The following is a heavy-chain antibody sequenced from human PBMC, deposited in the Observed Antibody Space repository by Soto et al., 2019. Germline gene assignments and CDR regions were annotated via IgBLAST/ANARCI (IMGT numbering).Heavy chain of an antibody. CDR1: GGSISTSNW. CDR3: ASARATIAAAAIFDC. D-gene: IGHD6-13*01. J-gene: IGHJ4*02. V-gene: IGHV4-4*02. CDR2: VYRTGST. Sequence: QVQLQESGPGLVKPSGTLSLTCAVSGGSISTSNWWSWVRQPPGKGLEWIGEVYRTGSTNYNPSLESRLTISVDKSRHQFSLKLTSVTAADPAGYYCASARATIAAAAIFDCWGQGTLVTVSS.